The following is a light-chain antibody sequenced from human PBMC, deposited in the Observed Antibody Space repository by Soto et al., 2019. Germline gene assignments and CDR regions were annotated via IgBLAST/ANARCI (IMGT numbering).Light chain of an antibody. CDR1: SSDVGAYHF. CDR2: EVT. J-gene: IGLJ1*01. CDR3: SSYTSSNTPYV. Sequence: QSVLTQPASVSGSPGQSITISCTGSSSDVGAYHFVSWYQHHPGKAPKLILYEVTARPSGVSSRFSGSKSGNTASLTISGLQAYDEANYYCSSYTSSNTPYVFGTGTKVTVL. V-gene: IGLV2-14*01.